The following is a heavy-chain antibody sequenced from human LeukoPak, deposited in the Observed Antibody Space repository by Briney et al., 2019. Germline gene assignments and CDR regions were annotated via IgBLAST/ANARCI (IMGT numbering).Heavy chain of an antibody. V-gene: IGHV4-59*01. CDR2: IYYSAST. CDR3: ARVPRYYYYYYMDV. Sequence: SETLSLTCTVSGGSISSYYWSWIRQPPGKGLEWIGYIYYSASTNYNPSLKSRVTISVDTSKNQFSLKLSSVTAADTAVYYCARVPRYYYYYYMDVWGKGTTATVSS. CDR1: GGSISSYY. J-gene: IGHJ6*03.